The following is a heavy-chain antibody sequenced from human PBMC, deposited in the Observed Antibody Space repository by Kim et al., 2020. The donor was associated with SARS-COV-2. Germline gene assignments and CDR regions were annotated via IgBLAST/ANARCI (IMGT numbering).Heavy chain of an antibody. V-gene: IGHV4-39*01. Sequence: SETLSLTCTVSGGSISSSSYYWGWIRQPPGKGLEWIGSIYYSGSTYYNPSLKSRVTISVDTSKNQFSLKLSSVTAADTAVYYCARCTIFTGYYYYGMDVWGQGTTVTVSS. D-gene: IGHD3-3*01. CDR1: GGSISSSSYY. J-gene: IGHJ6*02. CDR2: IYYSGST. CDR3: ARCTIFTGYYYYGMDV.